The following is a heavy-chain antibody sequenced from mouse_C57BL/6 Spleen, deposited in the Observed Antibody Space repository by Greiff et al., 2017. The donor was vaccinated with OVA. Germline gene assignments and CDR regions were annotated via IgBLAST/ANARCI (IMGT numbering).Heavy chain of an antibody. CDR3: ARRGTMITDYYAMDY. Sequence: EVQLVESGGDLVKPGGSLKLSCAASGFTFSSYGMSWVRQTPDKRLEWVATISSGGSYTYYPDSVKGRFTISRDNAKNTLYLQMSSLKSEDTAMYYCARRGTMITDYYAMDYWGQGTSVTVSS. CDR1: GFTFSSYG. D-gene: IGHD2-4*01. CDR2: ISSGGSYT. V-gene: IGHV5-6*01. J-gene: IGHJ4*01.